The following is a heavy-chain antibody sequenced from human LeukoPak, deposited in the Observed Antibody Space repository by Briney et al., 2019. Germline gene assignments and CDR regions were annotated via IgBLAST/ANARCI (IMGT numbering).Heavy chain of an antibody. V-gene: IGHV3-49*04. CDR2: IRSKAYGGTT. CDR3: ARVTEAPYYFDY. Sequence: GGSLRLSCTASGFAFGDYAMSWVHQAPGKGLEWVGFIRSKAYGGTTEYAASVKGRFTISRDDSKSIAYLQMNSLKTEDTAVYYCARVTEAPYYFDYWGQGTLVTVSS. CDR1: GFAFGDYA. J-gene: IGHJ4*02.